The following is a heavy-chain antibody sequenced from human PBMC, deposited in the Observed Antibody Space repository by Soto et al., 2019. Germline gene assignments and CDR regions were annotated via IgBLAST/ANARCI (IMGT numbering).Heavy chain of an antibody. CDR2: ISAYNGNT. V-gene: IGHV1-18*01. CDR1: GYTFTSYG. CDR3: ARDLRDYVWGSYRSDFDY. J-gene: IGHJ4*02. Sequence: ASVKVSCKASGYTFTSYGISWVRQAPGQGLEWMGWISAYNGNTNYAQKLQGRVTMTTDTSTSTAYMELRSLRSDDTAVYYCARDLRDYVWGSYRSDFDYWGQGTLVTVSS. D-gene: IGHD3-16*02.